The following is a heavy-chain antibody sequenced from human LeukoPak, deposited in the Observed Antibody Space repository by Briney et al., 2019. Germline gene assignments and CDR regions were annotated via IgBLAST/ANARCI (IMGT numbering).Heavy chain of an antibody. D-gene: IGHD3-10*01. CDR1: GGSISSGSYY. J-gene: IGHJ4*02. V-gene: IGHV4-61*02. Sequence: SETLSLTCTVSGGSISSGSYYWSWIRQPAGKGLEWIGRIYTSGSTNYNPSLKSRVTISVDTSKNQFSLKLSSVTAADTAVYYCARSRARIDYYGSGSTSWVFDYWGQGNLVTVSS. CDR3: ARSRARIDYYGSGSTSWVFDY. CDR2: IYTSGST.